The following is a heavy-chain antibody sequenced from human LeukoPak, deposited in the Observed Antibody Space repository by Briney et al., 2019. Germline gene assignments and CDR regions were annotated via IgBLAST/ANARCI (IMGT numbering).Heavy chain of an antibody. Sequence: PSETLSLTCTVSGASISGSYWNWVRQPPGRGLEWIGYVYSSGSTDYNPSLKSRVAISVDASKNQFSLKLTSVAAADTAVYYCANSYDSKIVPFDNWGQGALVTVSS. CDR2: VYSSGST. J-gene: IGHJ4*02. CDR1: GASISGSY. CDR3: ANSYDSKIVPFDN. V-gene: IGHV4-4*09. D-gene: IGHD3-22*01.